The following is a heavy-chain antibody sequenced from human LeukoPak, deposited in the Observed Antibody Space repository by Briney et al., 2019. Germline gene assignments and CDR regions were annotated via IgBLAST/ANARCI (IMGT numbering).Heavy chain of an antibody. J-gene: IGHJ3*02. V-gene: IGHV4-59*01. CDR2: IYNSGST. Sequence: SSETLSLTCTVSGDSITSYYWNWIRQPPGKGLEWIGHIYNSGSTNYNPSLKRRGTTSVDTSKNQIPLNLSSVTAADTAVYYCARPASAYYVNEGFDIWGPGTMVTVSS. CDR3: ARPASAYYVNEGFDI. D-gene: IGHD3-16*01. CDR1: GDSITSYY.